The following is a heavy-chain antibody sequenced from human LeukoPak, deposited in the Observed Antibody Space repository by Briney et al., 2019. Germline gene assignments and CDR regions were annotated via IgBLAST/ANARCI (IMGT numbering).Heavy chain of an antibody. CDR2: IYYSGST. V-gene: IGHV4-31*03. Sequence: SQTLSLTCTVSGGSISGGGYYWNWIRQHPGKGLEWIGYIYYSGSTYYNPSLKSRVIISIDTSKNQFSLKLSSVTAADTAVYYCARSGYCGGDCGTDTNWFDPWGQGTLVTVSS. CDR1: GGSISGGGYY. J-gene: IGHJ5*02. CDR3: ARSGYCGGDCGTDTNWFDP. D-gene: IGHD2-21*02.